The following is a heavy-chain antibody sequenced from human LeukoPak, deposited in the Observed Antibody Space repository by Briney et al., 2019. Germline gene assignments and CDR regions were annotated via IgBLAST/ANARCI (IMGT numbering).Heavy chain of an antibody. CDR3: ARTVRGIIQSFYYYDMDV. V-gene: IGHV2-70*11. J-gene: IGHJ6*02. CDR2: IDWDDYK. Sequence: SGPTLVNPTQTLTLTCTFSGFSLSASGMCVSWVRQPPGKALEWLARIDWDDYKYTNTSLKTRLTISKDTSKNQVVLTMTNMDPVDTGTYYCARTVRGIIQSFYYYDMDVWGQGPTVTVSS. D-gene: IGHD3-10*01. CDR1: GFSLSASGMC.